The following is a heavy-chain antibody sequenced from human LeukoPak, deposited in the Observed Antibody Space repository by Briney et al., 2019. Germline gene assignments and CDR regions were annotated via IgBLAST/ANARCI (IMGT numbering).Heavy chain of an antibody. D-gene: IGHD3-10*01. CDR3: ARDTTYGSGTYSFDC. J-gene: IGHJ4*02. Sequence: GGSLRLSCAASGFTFSSYAMSWVRQAPGKGLEWVSAISGSGGSTYYADSVKGRFTISRDNAKHSLYLQMNSLRAEDTAVYYCARDTTYGSGTYSFDCWGQGTLVTVSS. CDR1: GFTFSSYA. CDR2: ISGSGGST. V-gene: IGHV3-23*01.